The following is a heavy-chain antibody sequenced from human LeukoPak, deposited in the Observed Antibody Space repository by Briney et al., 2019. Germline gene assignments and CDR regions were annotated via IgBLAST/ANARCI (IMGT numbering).Heavy chain of an antibody. V-gene: IGHV3-23*01. CDR3: ARAVGYCSSTSCYAWDY. J-gene: IGHJ4*02. Sequence: TGGSLRLSCAASGFTFSSYAMSWVRQAPGKGLEWVSAISGSGGSTYYADSVKGRFTISRDNSKNTLYLQMNSLRAEDTAVYYCARAVGYCSSTSCYAWDYWGQGTLVTVSS. CDR1: GFTFSSYA. CDR2: ISGSGGST. D-gene: IGHD2-2*01.